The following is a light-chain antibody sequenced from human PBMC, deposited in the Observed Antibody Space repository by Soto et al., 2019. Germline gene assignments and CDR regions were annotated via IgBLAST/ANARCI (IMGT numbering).Light chain of an antibody. V-gene: IGLV1-44*01. J-gene: IGLJ3*02. CDR1: SSNIGSNT. CDR3: AAWDDSLNGWV. CDR2: SNN. Sequence: QSVLTQPPSASGTPGQRVTISCSGSSSNIGSNTVNWYQQVPGTAPKLLIYSNNQRPSGVPDRFSGSKSGTSASLATSGLQSEDEADYYCAAWDDSLNGWVFGGGTQLTVL.